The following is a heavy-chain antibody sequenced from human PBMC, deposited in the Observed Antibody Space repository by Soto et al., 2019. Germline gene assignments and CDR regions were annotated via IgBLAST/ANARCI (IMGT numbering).Heavy chain of an antibody. CDR3: AKDRDGAAAGPTKFYGMDV. Sequence: GSLRLSCAASGFTFSSYAMSWVRQAPGKGLKWVSVISGSGDSTYYADSVRGRFTISRDNSKNTLYLQMNSLRAEDTAVYYCAKDRDGAAAGPTKFYGMDVWGQGTTVTVSS. CDR2: ISGSGDST. D-gene: IGHD6-13*01. J-gene: IGHJ6*02. V-gene: IGHV3-23*01. CDR1: GFTFSSYA.